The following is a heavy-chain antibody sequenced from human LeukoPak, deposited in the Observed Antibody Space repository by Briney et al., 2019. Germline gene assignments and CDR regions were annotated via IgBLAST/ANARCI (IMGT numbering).Heavy chain of an antibody. J-gene: IGHJ4*02. V-gene: IGHV3-48*01. D-gene: IGHD5-18*01. Sequence: GGYLRLSCAGSGFTFSSYSMSWVRHAPGKGLEWVSYISGSGKTIYYADSVKGRFTISRDNTKNSLYLQMNSLGAEDTAVYYCARDWDVDTAMVTVDSWGQGTLVTVSS. CDR3: ARDWDVDTAMVTVDS. CDR1: GFTFSSYS. CDR2: ISGSGKTI.